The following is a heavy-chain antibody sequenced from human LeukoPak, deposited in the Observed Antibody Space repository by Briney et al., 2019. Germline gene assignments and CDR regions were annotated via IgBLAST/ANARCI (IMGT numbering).Heavy chain of an antibody. Sequence: GGSLRLSCAASGFAFSSYAIHWVRQAPGKGLEWVAAISFDGSREYYADSVKGRITISRDNSKNTLYLQMNSLRADDTAVYYCARAKLGYYFDYWGQGTLVTVSS. CDR3: ARAKLGYYFDY. J-gene: IGHJ4*02. D-gene: IGHD6-6*01. CDR2: ISFDGSRE. CDR1: GFAFSSYA. V-gene: IGHV3-33*05.